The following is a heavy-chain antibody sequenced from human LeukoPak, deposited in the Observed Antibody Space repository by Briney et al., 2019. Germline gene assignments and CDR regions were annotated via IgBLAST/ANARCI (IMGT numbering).Heavy chain of an antibody. CDR1: GGSFSGYY. CDR2: INHSGST. Sequence: SETLSLTCAVYGGSFSGYYWGWIRQPPGKGLEWIGEINHSGSTNYNPSLKSRVTISVDTSKNQFSLKLSSVTAADTAVYYCARRVFFPYGMDVWGQGTTVTVSS. J-gene: IGHJ6*02. CDR3: ARRVFFPYGMDV. V-gene: IGHV4-34*01. D-gene: IGHD2/OR15-2a*01.